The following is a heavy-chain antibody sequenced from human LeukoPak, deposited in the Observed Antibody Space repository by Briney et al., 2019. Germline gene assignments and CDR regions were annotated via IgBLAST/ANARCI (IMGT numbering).Heavy chain of an antibody. V-gene: IGHV1-2*06. Sequence: ASVKVSCKACGYTFTGYYMHWVRQAPGQGLEWMGRFNPNSGGTRYAQKFQGRVTMTRDTSISTAYMELSRLRSDDTAVYYCAREYSSGWYGDYWGQGTLVTVSS. CDR1: GYTFTGYY. CDR2: FNPNSGGT. CDR3: AREYSSGWYGDY. D-gene: IGHD6-19*01. J-gene: IGHJ4*02.